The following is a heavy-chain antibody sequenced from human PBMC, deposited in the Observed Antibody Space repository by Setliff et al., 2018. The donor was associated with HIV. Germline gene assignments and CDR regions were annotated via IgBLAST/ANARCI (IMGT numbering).Heavy chain of an antibody. Sequence: SVKVSCKASGGTFSSYTISWVRQAPGQGLEWMGRIIPILGIANYAQKFQGRVTITADKSTSTAYMELSSLRSEDTAVYYCARDFGGYCSSMSCPGLFDPWGQGTLVTVS. CDR2: IIPILGIA. J-gene: IGHJ5*02. CDR1: GGTFSSYT. V-gene: IGHV1-69*04. D-gene: IGHD2-2*01. CDR3: ARDFGGYCSSMSCPGLFDP.